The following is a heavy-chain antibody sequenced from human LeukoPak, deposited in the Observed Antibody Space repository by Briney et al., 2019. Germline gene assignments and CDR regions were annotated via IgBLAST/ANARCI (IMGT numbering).Heavy chain of an antibody. CDR1: GYSFTSYW. CDR2: IYPGDSDT. Sequence: GESLKISCEGSGYSFTSYWIGWVRQMPGKGLEWMGIIYPGDSDTRYSPSFQGQVTISADKSISTAYLQWSSLKASDTAMYYCASPALYYYGSGSAAIHWGQGTLVTVPS. J-gene: IGHJ4*02. D-gene: IGHD3-10*01. CDR3: ASPALYYYGSGSAAIH. V-gene: IGHV5-51*01.